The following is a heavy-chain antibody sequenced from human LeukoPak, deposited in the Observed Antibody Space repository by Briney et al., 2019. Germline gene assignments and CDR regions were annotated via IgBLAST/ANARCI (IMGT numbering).Heavy chain of an antibody. CDR1: GFTFSSYA. J-gene: IGHJ4*02. Sequence: GGSLRLSCAASGFTFSSYAMSWVRQAPGKGLEWVSAISGSGGSTYYADSVKGRFTISRDKSKNTLYLQMNSLRAEDTAVYYCAKSVGWYHYFDYWGQGTLVTVSS. CDR2: ISGSGGST. D-gene: IGHD6-19*01. V-gene: IGHV3-23*01. CDR3: AKSVGWYHYFDY.